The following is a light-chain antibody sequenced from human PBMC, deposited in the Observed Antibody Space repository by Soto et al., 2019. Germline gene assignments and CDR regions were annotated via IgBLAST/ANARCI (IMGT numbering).Light chain of an antibody. V-gene: IGKV1-27*01. Sequence: DIQMTQSPSSLSASAGDRVTITCRASQAIRNNLAWYQQKPGKVPKVLIYAASTLQSGVPSRFSGSGSGTDFTLTINSLQPEDVATYYCQKYNSVLFTFGPGTKVDIK. CDR2: AAS. CDR3: QKYNSVLFT. J-gene: IGKJ3*01. CDR1: QAIRNN.